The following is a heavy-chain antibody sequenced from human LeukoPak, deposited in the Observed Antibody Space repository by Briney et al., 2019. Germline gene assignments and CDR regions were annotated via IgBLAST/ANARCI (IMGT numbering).Heavy chain of an antibody. D-gene: IGHD3-10*01. CDR3: ARGYYGSGSYYKNFFDY. CDR2: ISSSSTTR. Sequence: PGGSLRLSCVVSGFTFSSCSMNWVRQAPGKGLEWVSYISSSSTTRYYADSVKGRFTISRDNAKNSLYLQMNSLRDEDTAVYYCARGYYGSGSYYKNFFDYWGQGTLVTVSS. V-gene: IGHV3-48*02. CDR1: GFTFSSCS. J-gene: IGHJ4*02.